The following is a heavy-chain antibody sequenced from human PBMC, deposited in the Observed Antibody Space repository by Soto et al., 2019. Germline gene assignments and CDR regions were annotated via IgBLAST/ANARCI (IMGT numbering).Heavy chain of an antibody. Sequence: EVQLVESGGGLVQPGGSLRLSCAASGFTFSAYDMHWVRQATGKGLEWVAAIGTQHDTYYPDSVKGRFTISRENAKNSLYLKMNSLRAGDTAVFYWARQASYWHGGGGWLDPWGQGTLVTVSS. D-gene: IGHD2-8*02. CDR2: IGTQHDT. CDR1: GFTFSAYD. V-gene: IGHV3-13*01. CDR3: ARQASYWHGGGGWLDP. J-gene: IGHJ5*02.